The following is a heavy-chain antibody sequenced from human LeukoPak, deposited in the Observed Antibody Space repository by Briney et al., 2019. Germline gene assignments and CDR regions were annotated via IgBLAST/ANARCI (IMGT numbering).Heavy chain of an antibody. CDR2: IRSEANSYAT. D-gene: IGHD4-17*01. CDR1: GFTFSGSA. J-gene: IGHJ6*03. CDR3: TRHYSSVTTGGYYYYYMDV. Sequence: GGSLRLSCAASGFTFSGSAMHWVRQASGKGLEWVGRIRSEANSYATAYAASVKGRFTISRDDSKNTAYLQMNSLKTEDTAVYYCTRHYSSVTTGGYYYYYMDVWGKGTTVTVSS. V-gene: IGHV3-73*01.